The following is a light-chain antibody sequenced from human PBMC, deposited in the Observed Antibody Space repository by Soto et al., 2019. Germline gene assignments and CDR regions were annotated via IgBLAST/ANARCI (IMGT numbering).Light chain of an antibody. CDR2: DAS. CDR3: QQYGSSPRT. V-gene: IGKV3-20*01. J-gene: IGKJ2*01. CDR1: QSVSGSY. Sequence: EIVLTQSPGTLSLSPGERVTLSCRASQSVSGSYLAWYQQKPGQAPRLLIYDASSRATGIPDRFSGSVSGTDSTHTISRLKPEDFAVYQCQQYGSSPRTFGQGTKLESK.